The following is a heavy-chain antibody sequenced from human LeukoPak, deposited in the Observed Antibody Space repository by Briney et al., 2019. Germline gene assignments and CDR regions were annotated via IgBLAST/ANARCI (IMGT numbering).Heavy chain of an antibody. D-gene: IGHD6-19*01. CDR2: IYYSGST. J-gene: IGHJ5*02. CDR1: GYSISSGYY. V-gene: IGHV4-30-4*08. Sequence: SETLSLTCTVSGYSISSGYYWGWIRQPPGKGLEWIGYIYYSGSTYYNPSLKSRVTISVDTSKNQFSLKLSSVTAADTAVYYCARERVAGLEDCWFDPWGQGTLVTVSS. CDR3: ARERVAGLEDCWFDP.